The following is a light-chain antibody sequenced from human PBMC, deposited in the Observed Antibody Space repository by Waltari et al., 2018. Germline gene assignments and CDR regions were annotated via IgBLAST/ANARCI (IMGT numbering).Light chain of an antibody. Sequence: EIVMTQSPATLSVSPGERVTLSCRASQNIRSNLAWYQQKPGQAPRRLISDASTRAIGIPGRFSGSGSGTDFTLTISGLQSEDFAVYDCQQYNNGPPWTFGQGTKV. V-gene: IGKV3D-15*01. CDR2: DAS. CDR3: QQYNNGPPWT. CDR1: QNIRSN. J-gene: IGKJ1*01.